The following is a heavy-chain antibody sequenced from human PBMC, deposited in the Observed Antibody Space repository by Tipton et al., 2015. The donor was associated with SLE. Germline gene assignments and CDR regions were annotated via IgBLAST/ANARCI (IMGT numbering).Heavy chain of an antibody. D-gene: IGHD6-19*01. Sequence: TLSLTCTVSGGSISSSSYYWSWIRQPAGKGLEWIGYSYTSGSTNYNPSLKSRVTISVDTSKNQFSLKLSSVTAADTAVHYCARGEQWRYYFDYWGQGTLVTVSS. CDR1: GGSISSSSYY. CDR2: SYTSGST. J-gene: IGHJ4*02. CDR3: ARGEQWRYYFDY. V-gene: IGHV4-61*09.